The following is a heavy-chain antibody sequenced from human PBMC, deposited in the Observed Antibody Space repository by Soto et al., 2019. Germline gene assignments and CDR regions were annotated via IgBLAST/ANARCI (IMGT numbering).Heavy chain of an antibody. V-gene: IGHV4-59*01. Sequence: SETLSLTCTVSGGSISSYYWSWIRQPPGKGLEWIGYIYYSGSTNYSPSLKSRVTISVDTSKNQFSLKLSSVTAADTAVYYCARVRRGYSGYDYFDYWGQGTLVTVSS. CDR3: ARVRRGYSGYDYFDY. CDR2: IYYSGST. J-gene: IGHJ4*02. CDR1: GGSISSYY. D-gene: IGHD5-12*01.